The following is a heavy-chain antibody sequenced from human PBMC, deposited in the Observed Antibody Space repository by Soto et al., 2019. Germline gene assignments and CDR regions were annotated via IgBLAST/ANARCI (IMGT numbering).Heavy chain of an antibody. CDR2: IYHSGST. Sequence: QVQLQESGPGLVKPSGTLSLTCAVSGGSISSSNWWSWVRQPPGKGLEWIGEIYHSGSTNYNPSLKSRVPISVDKSKNQFSLKLRSVPAADTAVYYCARVPAVAINWFDPWGQGTLVTVSS. CDR1: GGSISSSNW. J-gene: IGHJ5*02. V-gene: IGHV4-4*02. CDR3: ARVPAVAINWFDP. D-gene: IGHD6-19*01.